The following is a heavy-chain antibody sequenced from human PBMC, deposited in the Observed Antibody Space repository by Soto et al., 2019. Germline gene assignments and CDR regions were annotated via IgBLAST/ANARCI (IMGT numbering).Heavy chain of an antibody. CDR2: INHSGST. J-gene: IGHJ4*02. Sequence: QVQLQQWGAGLLKPSETLSLTCAVYGGSFSGYYWSWIRQPPGKGLEWIGEINHSGSTNYNPSLNSRVTISVDTSKNQFSLKLSSVTAADTAVYYCARAKDSSGWYSRLDYWGQGTLVTVSS. CDR3: ARAKDSSGWYSRLDY. CDR1: GGSFSGYY. V-gene: IGHV4-34*01. D-gene: IGHD6-19*01.